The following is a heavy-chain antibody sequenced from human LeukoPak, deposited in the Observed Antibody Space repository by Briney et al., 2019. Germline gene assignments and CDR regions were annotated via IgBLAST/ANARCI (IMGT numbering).Heavy chain of an antibody. Sequence: GGSLRLSCAASGFTFSNYWMTWVRLAPGEGLERVATINQDGGEKYYVDSVKGRFTISRDNAKNSLYLQMNSLRAEDTAVYYCARSAYSSTPDYWGQGTLVTVSS. CDR1: GFTFSNYW. CDR3: ARSAYSSTPDY. V-gene: IGHV3-7*01. D-gene: IGHD6-13*01. J-gene: IGHJ4*02. CDR2: INQDGGEK.